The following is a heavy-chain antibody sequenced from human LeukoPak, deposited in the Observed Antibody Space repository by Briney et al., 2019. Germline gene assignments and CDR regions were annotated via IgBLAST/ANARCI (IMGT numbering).Heavy chain of an antibody. CDR1: GGSISSYY. D-gene: IGHD2-2*01. CDR3: ARARPFSYLGAFDI. CDR2: IYYSGST. V-gene: IGHV4-59*01. J-gene: IGHJ3*02. Sequence: PSETLSLTCTVSGGSISSYYWSWIRQPPGKGLEWIGYIYYSGSTNYNPSLKSRVTISVDTSKNQFSLKLSSVTAADTAVYYCARARPFSYLGAFDIWGQGTMVTVSS.